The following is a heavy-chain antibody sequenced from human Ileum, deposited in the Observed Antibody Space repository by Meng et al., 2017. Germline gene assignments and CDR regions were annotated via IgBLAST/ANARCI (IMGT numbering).Heavy chain of an antibody. CDR2: INADSGKP. CDR3: ARDFERDGHYIIDY. D-gene: IGHD5-24*01. V-gene: IGHV7-4-1*02. J-gene: IGHJ4*02. CDR1: GYACPWYD. Sequence: QVRLGPAGAEVKKPEASGKLCVKPSGYACPWYDLNWGRQAPGQGLEWMGRINADSGKPTYAQGFTGRFVFSLDPSASTAFLQINRLKAEDTALYYCARDFERDGHYIIDYWGQGTLVTVSS.